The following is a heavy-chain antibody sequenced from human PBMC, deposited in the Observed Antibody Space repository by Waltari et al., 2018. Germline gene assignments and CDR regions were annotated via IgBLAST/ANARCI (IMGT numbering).Heavy chain of an antibody. Sequence: QVQLVESGGGVVQPGRSLRLSCAASGFTFSSYGMHWVRQAPGKGREWVAVIWYDGSNKYYADSVKGRFTISRDNSKNTLYLQMNSLRAEDTAVYYCARDQGAGGKGGFDYWGQGTLVTVSS. CDR1: GFTFSSYG. CDR3: ARDQGAGGKGGFDY. V-gene: IGHV3-33*01. D-gene: IGHD1-26*01. J-gene: IGHJ4*02. CDR2: IWYDGSNK.